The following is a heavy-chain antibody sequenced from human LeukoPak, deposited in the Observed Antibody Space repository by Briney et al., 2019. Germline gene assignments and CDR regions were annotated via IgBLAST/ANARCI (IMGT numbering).Heavy chain of an antibody. J-gene: IGHJ5*02. V-gene: IGHV4-59*08. D-gene: IGHD2-21*02. Sequence: PSETLSLTCTVSGGPISPYHWSWIRQPPGKGLEWIGDIYYSGSTNYNPSLKSRVTISVDTSKNQFSLKLSSVTAADTAVYYCARLSQVTRNWFDPWGQGTLVTVSS. CDR1: GGPISPYH. CDR3: ARLSQVTRNWFDP. CDR2: IYYSGST.